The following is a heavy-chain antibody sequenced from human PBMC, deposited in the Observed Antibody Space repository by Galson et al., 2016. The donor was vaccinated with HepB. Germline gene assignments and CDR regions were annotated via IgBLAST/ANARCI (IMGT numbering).Heavy chain of an antibody. V-gene: IGHV3-13*01. Sequence: SLRLSCAASRFIFSTYDMHWVRQATGKGLEWVSSINSAGDTYYPDSVKGRFTISRDNAKNSLYLQVNSLRAEDTAVYYCARMSICWRWDFEYWGQGALVTVSS. D-gene: IGHD3-3*02. CDR3: ARMSICWRWDFEY. CDR1: RFIFSTYD. CDR2: INSAGDT. J-gene: IGHJ4*02.